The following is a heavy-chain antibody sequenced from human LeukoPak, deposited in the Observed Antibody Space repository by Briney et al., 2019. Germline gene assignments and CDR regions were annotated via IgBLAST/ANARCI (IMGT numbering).Heavy chain of an antibody. V-gene: IGHV3-74*01. J-gene: IGHJ4*02. D-gene: IGHD3-16*01. CDR3: ARTSPTSHFDY. Sequence: GGSLRLSCVASGFTFTTYWMHWVRQAPGKGLVWVSRINGDGSNSNYADSVKGRFTISRDNARNTLYLQMNGLRAEDTALYYCARTSPTSHFDYWGPGTLVTVSS. CDR1: GFTFTTYW. CDR2: INGDGSNS.